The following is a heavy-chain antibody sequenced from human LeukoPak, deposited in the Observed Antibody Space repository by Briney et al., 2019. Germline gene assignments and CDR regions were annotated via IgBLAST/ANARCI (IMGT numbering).Heavy chain of an antibody. V-gene: IGHV4-39*01. J-gene: IGHJ6*02. CDR3: ARQSPAYSSSRYAPYYSGLDV. Sequence: SETLSLTCTVSGGSISNTNYYWAWIRQPPGKGLEWIGIIYYSGSTYYNPSLKSRVTISVDTSKNQFSLNLNSVTAADTAVYYCARQSPAYSSSRYAPYYSGLDVWGQGTTVTVSS. CDR1: GGSISNTNYY. CDR2: IYYSGST. D-gene: IGHD6-13*01.